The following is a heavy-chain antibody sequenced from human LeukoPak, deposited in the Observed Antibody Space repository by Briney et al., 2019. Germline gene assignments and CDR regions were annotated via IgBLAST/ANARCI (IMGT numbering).Heavy chain of an antibody. D-gene: IGHD1-26*01. CDR2: ITSSGSVI. CDR3: ARDWASPGPTTI. J-gene: IGHJ4*02. CDR1: GFTFSTNS. Sequence: GGSLRLSCAASGFTFSTNSMSWVRQAPGKGLEWVSYITSSGSVIHYSDSVRGRFTISRDNAKSSLYLQMNSLRAEDTAIYYCARDWASPGPTTIWGQGTLATISS. V-gene: IGHV3-48*01.